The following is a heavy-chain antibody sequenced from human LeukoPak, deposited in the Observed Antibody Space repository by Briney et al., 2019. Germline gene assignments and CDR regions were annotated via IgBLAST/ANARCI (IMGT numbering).Heavy chain of an antibody. D-gene: IGHD3-22*01. CDR2: ISSSSSYI. J-gene: IGHJ4*02. Sequence: GGSLRLSCAASGFTFSSYSMNWVRQAPGKGLEWVSSISSSSSYIYYADSVKGRFTISRDNAKNSLYLQMNSLRAEDTAVYYCARVAMIVVVKGPVDYWGQGTLVTVSS. CDR3: ARVAMIVVVKGPVDY. V-gene: IGHV3-21*01. CDR1: GFTFSSYS.